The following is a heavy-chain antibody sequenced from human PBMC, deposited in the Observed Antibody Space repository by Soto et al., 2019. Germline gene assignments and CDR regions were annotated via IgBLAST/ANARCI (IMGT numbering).Heavy chain of an antibody. CDR1: GGSISSYY. Sequence: QVQLQESGPGLVKPSETLSLTCTVSGGSISSYYWSWIRQPPGKGLEWIGYIYYSGSTNYNPSLKSRVTISVDTSKNQFSLKLSSVTAADTAVYYCARHAYYDFWSGYRDAFDLWGQGTMVTVSS. CDR2: IYYSGST. CDR3: ARHAYYDFWSGYRDAFDL. J-gene: IGHJ3*01. V-gene: IGHV4-59*08. D-gene: IGHD3-3*01.